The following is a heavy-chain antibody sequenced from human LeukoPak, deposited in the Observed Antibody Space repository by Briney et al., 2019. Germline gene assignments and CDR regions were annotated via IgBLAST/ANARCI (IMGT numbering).Heavy chain of an antibody. J-gene: IGHJ4*02. CDR2: IYYSGST. V-gene: IGHV4-30-4*01. CDR3: ARHGFRSFTQPFDY. D-gene: IGHD2-21*01. Sequence: SQTLSLTCTVSGGSISSGDYYWSWIRQPPGKGLEWIGYIYYSGSTYYNPSLKSRVTISLDTSKNQFSLKLTSVTAADTAVYYCARHGFRSFTQPFDYWGQGTLVTVSS. CDR1: GGSISSGDYY.